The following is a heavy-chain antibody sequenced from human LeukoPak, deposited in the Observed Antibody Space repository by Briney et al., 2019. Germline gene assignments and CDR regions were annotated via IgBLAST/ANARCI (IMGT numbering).Heavy chain of an antibody. J-gene: IGHJ6*03. CDR2: INHSGST. V-gene: IGHV4-34*01. Sequence: SETLSLTCAVYGGSFSGYYWSWIRQPPGKGLEWIGEINHSGSTNYNPSLKSRVTISVDTSKNQFSLKLSSVTAADTVVYYCARVTVTYYYYYYMDVWGKGTTVTVSS. CDR1: GGSFSGYY. CDR3: ARVTVTYYYYYYMDV. D-gene: IGHD4-11*01.